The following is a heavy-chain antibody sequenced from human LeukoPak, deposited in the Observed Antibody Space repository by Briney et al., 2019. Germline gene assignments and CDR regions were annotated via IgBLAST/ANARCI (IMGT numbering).Heavy chain of an antibody. CDR3: ARHVSYSSSWYAGHNWFDP. V-gene: IGHV5-10-1*01. J-gene: IGHJ5*02. CDR2: IDPSDSYT. D-gene: IGHD6-13*01. CDR1: GYSFTSYW. Sequence: GESLKISCKGSGYSFTSYWISWVRQMPGKGLEWMGRIDPSDSYTNYSPSFPGHVTISADKSISTAYLQWSRLKASDTAMYYCARHVSYSSSWYAGHNWFDPWGQGTLVTVSS.